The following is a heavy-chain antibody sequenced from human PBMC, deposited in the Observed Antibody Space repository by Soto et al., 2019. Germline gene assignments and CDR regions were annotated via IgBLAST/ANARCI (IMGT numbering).Heavy chain of an antibody. Sequence: EVQLLESGGGLVQPGGSLRLSCVASGFTFTSYAMTWVRQAPGKGLEWVSGISGSGGDTYYADSVRGRFTISRDNSKNTLYLQLNSLTTEDTAVYYCVKDLGAESGKVHWGQGALVTVSA. J-gene: IGHJ4*02. CDR3: VKDLGAESGKVH. CDR2: ISGSGGDT. V-gene: IGHV3-23*01. CDR1: GFTFTSYA. D-gene: IGHD6-19*01.